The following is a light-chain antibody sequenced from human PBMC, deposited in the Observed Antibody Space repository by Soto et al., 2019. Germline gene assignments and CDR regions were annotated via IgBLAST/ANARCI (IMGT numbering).Light chain of an antibody. CDR2: AAS. J-gene: IGKJ2*01. CDR3: QYYDIPRT. Sequence: EIVLTQSPGTLSLSPGERATLSCRASQSVSNNYLAWYQQRPGQAPRLLIYAASSRATGIPDRFSGSGSGTDFSLTISQLDHEDFAGYYCQYYDIPRTFGQGTKVEI. CDR1: QSVSNNY. V-gene: IGKV3-20*01.